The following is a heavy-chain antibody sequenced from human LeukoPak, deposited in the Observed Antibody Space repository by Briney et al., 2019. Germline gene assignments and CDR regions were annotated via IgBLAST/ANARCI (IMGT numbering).Heavy chain of an antibody. CDR1: GYSFTSYW. V-gene: IGHV5-51*01. J-gene: IGHJ4*02. CDR3: ARGGQNPYSSSLYYFDY. D-gene: IGHD6-13*01. Sequence: GESLKISCKGSGYSFTSYWIGWVRQMPGKGLEWMGIIYPGDSDTRYSPSFQGQVTISADKSISTAYLQWSSLKASDTAMYYCARGGQNPYSSSLYYFDYWGQGTLVTVSS. CDR2: IYPGDSDT.